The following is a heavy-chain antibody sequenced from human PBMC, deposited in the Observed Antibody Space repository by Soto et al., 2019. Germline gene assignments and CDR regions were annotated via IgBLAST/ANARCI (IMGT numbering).Heavy chain of an antibody. CDR1: GGTFSSYA. CDR3: ARGHLGYFDY. V-gene: IGHV1-69*01. D-gene: IGHD7-27*01. CDR2: IIPIFGTA. Sequence: SGGTFSSYAISWVRQAPGQGLEWMGGIIPIFGTANYAQKFQGRVTITADESTSTAYMELSSLRSEDTAVYYCARGHLGYFDYWGQGTLVTVSS. J-gene: IGHJ4*02.